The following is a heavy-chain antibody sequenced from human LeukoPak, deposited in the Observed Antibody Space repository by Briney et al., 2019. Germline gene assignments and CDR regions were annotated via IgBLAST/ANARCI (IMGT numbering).Heavy chain of an antibody. Sequence: HPGRSLRLSCAASGFTFSTYAMHWVRQTPGKGLEWVAVISNHGNDGFYEDSVKGRFTISRDNSRNTLYLQMDSLRAEDTAVYYCTRDRGPMNDFDSWGQGTLVTVSS. D-gene: IGHD1-1*01. J-gene: IGHJ4*02. CDR3: TRDRGPMNDFDS. CDR1: GFTFSTYA. CDR2: ISNHGNDG. V-gene: IGHV3-30*01.